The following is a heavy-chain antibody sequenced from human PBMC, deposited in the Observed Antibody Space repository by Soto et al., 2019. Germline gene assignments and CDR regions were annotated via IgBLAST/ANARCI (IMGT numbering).Heavy chain of an antibody. V-gene: IGHV3-23*01. CDR1: GFTFSSYA. J-gene: IGHJ4*02. CDR3: AKAGYSSTLLFDY. CDR2: ISGSGGST. D-gene: IGHD6-13*01. Sequence: EVQLLESGGGLVQLGGSLRLSCAASGFTFSSYAMSWVRQAPGKGLEWVSAISGSGGSTYYADSVKGRFTISRDNSKNTLYLQMNSLRAEDTAVYYCAKAGYSSTLLFDYWGQGTLVTVSS.